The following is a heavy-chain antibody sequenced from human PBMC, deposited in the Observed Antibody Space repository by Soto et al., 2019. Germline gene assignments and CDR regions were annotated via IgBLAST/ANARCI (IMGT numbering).Heavy chain of an antibody. J-gene: IGHJ6*03. D-gene: IGHD3-3*01. CDR3: ARVNFGVVTYYYMDV. Sequence: SETLSLTCTVSGGSISSYYWSWIRQPPGKGLEWIGYIYCSGSTNYNPSLKSRVTISVDTSKNQFSLKLSSVTAADTAVYYCARVNFGVVTYYYMDVWGKGTTVTVSS. CDR1: GGSISSYY. CDR2: IYCSGST. V-gene: IGHV4-59*01.